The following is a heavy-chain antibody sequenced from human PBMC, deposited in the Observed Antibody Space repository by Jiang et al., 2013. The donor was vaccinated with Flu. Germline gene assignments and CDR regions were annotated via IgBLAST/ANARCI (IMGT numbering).Heavy chain of an antibody. J-gene: IGHJ6*02. CDR1: GYTFTGYY. CDR3: AREMIAAAGTYYYYGMDV. V-gene: IGHV1-2*04. Sequence: GAEVKKPGASVKVSCKASGYTFTGYYMHWVRQAPGQGLEWMGWINPNSGGTNYAQKFQGWVTMTRDTSISTAYMELSRLRSDDTAVYYCAREMIAAAGTYYYYGMDVWGQGTTVTVSS. D-gene: IGHD6-13*01. CDR2: INPNSGGT.